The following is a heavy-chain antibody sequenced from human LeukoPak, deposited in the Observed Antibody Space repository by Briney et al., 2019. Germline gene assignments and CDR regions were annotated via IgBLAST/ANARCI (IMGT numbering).Heavy chain of an antibody. CDR2: INHSGST. J-gene: IGHJ4*02. Sequence: SETLSLTCAVYGGSFSGYYWSWIRQPPGKGLEWIGEINHSGSTNYNPSLKSRVTISVDTSKNQFSLKLSSVTAADTAVYYCARGSDYRFGELLVYWGQGTLVTVSS. CDR3: ARGSDYRFGELLVY. CDR1: GGSFSGYY. V-gene: IGHV4-34*01. D-gene: IGHD3-10*01.